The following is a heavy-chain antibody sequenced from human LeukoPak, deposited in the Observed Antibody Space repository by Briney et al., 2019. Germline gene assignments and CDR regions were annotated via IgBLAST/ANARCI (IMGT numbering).Heavy chain of an antibody. CDR1: GFSISSYY. CDR2: IYYSGST. CDR3: TSWDQGLGY. Sequence: SETLSLTCTVSGFSISSYYWSWIRQPPGKGLEWIGYIYYSGSTNYNPSLKSRVTISVDTSKNQFCLKLSSVPAADTAVYYCTSWDQGLGYWGQGTLVTVSS. V-gene: IGHV4-59*01. D-gene: IGHD1-26*01. J-gene: IGHJ4*02.